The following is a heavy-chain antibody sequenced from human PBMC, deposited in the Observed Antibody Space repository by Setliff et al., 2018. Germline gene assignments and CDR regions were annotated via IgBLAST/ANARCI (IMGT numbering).Heavy chain of an antibody. CDR2: IYPGDSDT. J-gene: IGHJ3*02. CDR1: GYSFTNYW. Sequence: RGESLKISCKGSGYSFTNYWIGWVRQMPGKGLEWMGIIYPGDSDTRYSPSFQGQVTISADKSISTAYLQWSSLKASDTAMYYCARQAIFGSDAFGIWGQGTMVTVSS. V-gene: IGHV5-51*01. CDR3: ARQAIFGSDAFGI. D-gene: IGHD3-3*01.